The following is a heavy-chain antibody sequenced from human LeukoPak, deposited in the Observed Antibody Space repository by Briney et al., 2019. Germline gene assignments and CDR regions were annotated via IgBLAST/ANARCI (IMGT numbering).Heavy chain of an antibody. Sequence: PGGSLRLSCAASGFTFSSYAMHWVRQAPGKGLEWVAVISYGVSNKYYADSVKGRFTISRDNSNNTLYLQMNSLRPEDTAVYYCARRPAQYFDSWGQGTVVTVSS. J-gene: IGHJ4*02. CDR3: ARRPAQYFDS. CDR2: ISYGVSNK. CDR1: GFTFSSYA. V-gene: IGHV3-30-3*01.